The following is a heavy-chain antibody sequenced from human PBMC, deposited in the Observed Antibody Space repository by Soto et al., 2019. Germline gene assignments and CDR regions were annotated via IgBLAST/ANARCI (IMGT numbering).Heavy chain of an antibody. CDR2: IGGTDGDSDGVP. Sequence: VQLLESGGDLVQPGGSLRLPCVASGFILNNYAMSWVRQAPGKGLEWVSTIGGTDGDSDGVPWYEDSVKGRFTISRDSSANTLFLLMDNLRAEDSALYYCVKRGRNWGAFDFWGQGTTVVVSS. J-gene: IGHJ3*01. D-gene: IGHD7-27*01. CDR3: VKRGRNWGAFDF. V-gene: IGHV3-23*01. CDR1: GFILNNYA.